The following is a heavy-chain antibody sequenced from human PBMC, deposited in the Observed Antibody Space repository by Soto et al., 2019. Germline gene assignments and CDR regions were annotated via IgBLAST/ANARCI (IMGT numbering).Heavy chain of an antibody. Sequence: GGSLRLSCAASGFTFSSYGMHWVRQAPGKGLEWVAVISYDGSYKYYADSVKGRFTISRDNSKNTLYLQMNSLRAEDTAVFYCAKDQRDEYSSSSKDSYYYYYYYMDVWGKGTTVTVSS. CDR3: AKDQRDEYSSSSKDSYYYYYYYMDV. CDR1: GFTFSSYG. D-gene: IGHD6-6*01. V-gene: IGHV3-30*18. J-gene: IGHJ6*03. CDR2: ISYDGSYK.